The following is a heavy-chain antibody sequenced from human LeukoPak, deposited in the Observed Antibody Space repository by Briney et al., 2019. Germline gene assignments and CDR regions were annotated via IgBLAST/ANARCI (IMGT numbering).Heavy chain of an antibody. CDR1: GFTSSSYG. V-gene: IGHV3-30*18. CDR3: AKDWGETGY. Sequence: PGGSLRLSCAASGFTSSSYGMHWVRQAPGKGLEWVAVISYDGSNKYYADSVKGRFTISRDNSKNTLYLQMNSLRAEDTAVYYCAKDWGETGYWGQGTLVTVSS. D-gene: IGHD3-16*01. CDR2: ISYDGSNK. J-gene: IGHJ4*02.